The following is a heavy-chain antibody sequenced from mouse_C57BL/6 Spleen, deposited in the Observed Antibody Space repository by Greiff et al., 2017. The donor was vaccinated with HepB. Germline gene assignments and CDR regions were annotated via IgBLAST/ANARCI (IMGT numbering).Heavy chain of an antibody. Sequence: EVKLVESGGGLVKPGGSLKLSCAASGFTFSSYAMSWVRQTPEKSLEWVATISDGGSYTYSPDNVKGRFTISRDNAKNNLYLQMSHLKSEDTAMYYCARGRRYGSSYWYFDVWGTGTTVTVSS. J-gene: IGHJ1*03. V-gene: IGHV5-4*03. CDR3: ARGRRYGSSYWYFDV. CDR1: GFTFSSYA. D-gene: IGHD1-1*01. CDR2: ISDGGSYT.